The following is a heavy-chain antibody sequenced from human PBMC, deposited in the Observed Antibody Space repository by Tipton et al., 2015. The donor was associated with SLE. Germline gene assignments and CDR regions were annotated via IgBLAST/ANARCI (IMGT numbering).Heavy chain of an antibody. D-gene: IGHD2-2*01. CDR1: GGSISSYY. V-gene: IGHV4-59*01. CDR3: ATSPLTL. J-gene: IGHJ4*02. CDR2: IYYTGST. Sequence: TLSLTCTVSGGSISSYYWSWIRQPPGKGLEYIGYIYYTGSTNYNPSLKSRVTISVDTSKNQFSLRLSSVTAADTAVYYCATSPLTLWGQGTLVTVSS.